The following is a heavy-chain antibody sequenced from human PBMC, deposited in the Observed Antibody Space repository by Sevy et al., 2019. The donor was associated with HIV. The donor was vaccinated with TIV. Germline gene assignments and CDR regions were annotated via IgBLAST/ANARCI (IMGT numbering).Heavy chain of an antibody. D-gene: IGHD3-10*01. CDR2: INPNSGGT. J-gene: IGHJ6*02. CDR1: GYTFTGYY. V-gene: IGHV1-2*02. Sequence: ASVKVSCKASGYTFTGYYMHWVRQAPGQGLEWMGWINPNSGGTNYAQKFQGTVTMTRDTSISTAYMELSRLRSDDTAVYYCARGGVTMVRGVIRHHYYYYGMDVWGQGTTVTVSS. CDR3: ARGGVTMVRGVIRHHYYYYGMDV.